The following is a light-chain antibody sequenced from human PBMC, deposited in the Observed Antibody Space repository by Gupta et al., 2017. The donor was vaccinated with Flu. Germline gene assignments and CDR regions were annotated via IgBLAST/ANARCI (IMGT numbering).Light chain of an antibody. CDR2: GAS. CDR3: QKYGTSPLT. V-gene: IGKV3-20*01. Sequence: DIVLTQSPGILSLSPGERATLSCRASQSVGSSYLAWYQQKPGQAPSLLIYGASSRATGIPDRFSGSGSGTVFTLTISRLEPEDFAVYYCQKYGTSPLTFGEGTKVEI. CDR1: QSVGSSY. J-gene: IGKJ4*01.